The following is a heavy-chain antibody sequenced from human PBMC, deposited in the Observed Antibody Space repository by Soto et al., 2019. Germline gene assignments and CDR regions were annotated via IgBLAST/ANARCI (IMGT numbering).Heavy chain of an antibody. CDR1: GGSISSYY. CDR2: IYYSGST. V-gene: IGHV4-59*12. J-gene: IGHJ6*02. Sequence: PSETLSLTCTVSGGSISSYYWSWIRQPPGKGLEWIGYIYYSGSTNYNPSLKSRVTISVDKSKNQFSLKLSSVTAADTAVYYCARGEKSGWSGGYYYYGMEVWGQGTTVTVSS. D-gene: IGHD6-19*01. CDR3: ARGEKSGWSGGYYYYGMEV.